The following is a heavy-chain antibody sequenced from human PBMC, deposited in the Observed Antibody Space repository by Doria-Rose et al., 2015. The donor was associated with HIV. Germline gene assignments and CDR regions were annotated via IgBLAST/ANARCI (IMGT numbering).Heavy chain of an antibody. CDR3: ATGVTLDY. V-gene: IGHV3-21*01. CDR1: GFTFSSHR. J-gene: IGHJ4*02. D-gene: IGHD3-10*01. CDR2: SSSTSAYI. Sequence: VQLVQSGGGLVRPGGSLRLSCATSGFTFSSHRINWVRQAPGQGLEWVSSSSSTSAYINYADSVRGRFTISRDNARNSLYLQMDSLRAEDTAIYYCATGVTLDYWGQGTLVTVSS.